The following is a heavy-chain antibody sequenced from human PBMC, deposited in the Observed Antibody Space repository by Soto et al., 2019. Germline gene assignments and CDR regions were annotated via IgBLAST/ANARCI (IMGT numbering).Heavy chain of an antibody. CDR3: ATRMSTAPY. J-gene: IGHJ4*02. CDR2: IYSGGGT. Sequence: EVRLVQSGGGLVQPGGSLRLSCAASLFIVSDIYMSWVRQAPGKGLEWVSLIYSGGGTDYAESVKGRFTISRDNSKNTLYLQMNSLKAEDTGIYYCATRMSTAPYWGQGTVVTVSS. D-gene: IGHD4-17*01. CDR1: LFIVSDIY. V-gene: IGHV3-66*01.